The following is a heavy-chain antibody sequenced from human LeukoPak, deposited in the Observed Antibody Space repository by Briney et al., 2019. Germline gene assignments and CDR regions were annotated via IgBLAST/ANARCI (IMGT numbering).Heavy chain of an antibody. Sequence: AGSLRLSCAASGFTFSSYSMNWVRQAPGKGLEWVGRIESKTDGGTTDYAAPVKGRFTISRDDSTNTLYLQMNSLKSEDTAVYYCTTYGSGRKFDYWGQGILVTVSS. D-gene: IGHD3-10*01. CDR2: IESKTDGGTT. V-gene: IGHV3-15*04. J-gene: IGHJ4*02. CDR3: TTYGSGRKFDY. CDR1: GFTFSSYS.